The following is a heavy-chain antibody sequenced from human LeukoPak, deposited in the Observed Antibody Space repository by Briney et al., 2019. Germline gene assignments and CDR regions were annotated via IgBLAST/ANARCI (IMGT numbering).Heavy chain of an antibody. Sequence: SETLSLTCAVYGGSFSGYYWSWIRQPPGKGLEWIGEINHSGSTNYNPSLKSRVTISVDTSKNQFSLKLSSVTAADTAVYYCARGRCSSTSCYYYYYYGMDVWGQGTTVTVSS. V-gene: IGHV4-34*01. CDR1: GGSFSGYY. J-gene: IGHJ6*02. CDR2: INHSGST. CDR3: ARGRCSSTSCYYYYYYGMDV. D-gene: IGHD2-2*01.